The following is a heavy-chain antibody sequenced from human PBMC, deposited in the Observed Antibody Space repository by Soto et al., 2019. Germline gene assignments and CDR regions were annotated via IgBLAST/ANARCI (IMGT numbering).Heavy chain of an antibody. D-gene: IGHD3-3*01. J-gene: IGHJ4*02. CDR3: TGGGTIFGVVIRPHY. CDR1: GFTFGDYA. Sequence: GGSLRLSCTASGFTFGDYAMSWFRQAPGKGLEWVGFIRSKDYGGTTEYAASVKGRFTIARDASKSIAYLQMNSLKTEDTAVFYCTGGGTIFGVVIRPHYWGQGTLVTVSS. CDR2: IRSKDYGGTT. V-gene: IGHV3-49*03.